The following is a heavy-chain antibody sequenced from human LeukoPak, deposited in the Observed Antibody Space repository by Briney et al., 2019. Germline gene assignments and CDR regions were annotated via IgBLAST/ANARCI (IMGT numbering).Heavy chain of an antibody. CDR1: GGSFSGYY. CDR2: INHSGST. CDR3: ARELYYYDSSGPWDYYGMDV. Sequence: SETLSLTCAVYGGSFSGYYWSWIRQPPGKGLEWIGEINHSGSTNYNPSLKSRVTISVDTSKNQFSLKLSSLTAADTAVYYCARELYYYDSSGPWDYYGMDVWGQGTTVTVSS. J-gene: IGHJ6*02. V-gene: IGHV4-34*01. D-gene: IGHD3-22*01.